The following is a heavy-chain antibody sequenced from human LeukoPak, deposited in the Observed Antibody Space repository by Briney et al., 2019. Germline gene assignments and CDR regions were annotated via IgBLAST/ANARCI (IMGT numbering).Heavy chain of an antibody. D-gene: IGHD2-21*02. CDR2: IYPGDSDT. CDR3: ARQYEVVTAITLSYFDY. V-gene: IGHV5-51*01. CDR1: GYSFTSYW. Sequence: GASLQISCKGSGYSFTSYWIGWVRQMPGKGLEWMGIIYPGDSDTRYSPSFQGQVTISADKSISTAYLQWSSLKASDTAMYYCARQYEVVTAITLSYFDYWGQGTLVTVSS. J-gene: IGHJ4*02.